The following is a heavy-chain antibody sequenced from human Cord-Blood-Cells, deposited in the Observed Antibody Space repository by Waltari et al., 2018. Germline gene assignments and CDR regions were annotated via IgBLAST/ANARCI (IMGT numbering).Heavy chain of an antibody. J-gene: IGHJ4*02. CDR2: ISGSGGST. V-gene: IGHV3-23*01. CDR1: GLTFSSYA. CDR3: AKATPQLIRFLEWLFDY. D-gene: IGHD3-3*01. Sequence: EVQLFESGGGLVQPGGSLKLSCAASGLTFSSYAMRSVRQPTGKGLEWVSAISGSGGSTYYADSVKGRFTISRDNSKNTLYLQMNSLRAEDTAVYYCAKATPQLIRFLEWLFDYWGQGTLVTVSS.